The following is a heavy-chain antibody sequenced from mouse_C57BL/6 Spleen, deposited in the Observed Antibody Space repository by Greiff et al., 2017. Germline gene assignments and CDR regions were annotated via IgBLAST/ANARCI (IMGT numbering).Heavy chain of an antibody. J-gene: IGHJ4*01. D-gene: IGHD4-1*01. CDR1: GYTFTDYY. Sequence: VQLQQSGPVLVKPGASVKMSCKASGYTFTDYYMNWVKQSHGKSLEWIGVINPYNGGTSYNQKFKGKATLTVDKSSSTAYMELNSLTSEDSAVYYCASRLGRDYYAMDYWGQGTSVTVSS. CDR3: ASRLGRDYYAMDY. CDR2: INPYNGGT. V-gene: IGHV1-19*01.